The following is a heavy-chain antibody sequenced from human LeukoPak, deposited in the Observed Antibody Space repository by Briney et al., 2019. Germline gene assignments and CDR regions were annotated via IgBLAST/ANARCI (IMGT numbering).Heavy chain of an antibody. D-gene: IGHD5-18*01. Sequence: GRSLRLSCAASGFTFSSYGMHWVRQAPGKGLEWVAVISYDGSNKYYADSVKGRFTISRDNSKNTLYLQMNSLRAEDTAVYYCAKDSRIQLWLMGTYDAFDIWGRGTMVTVSS. J-gene: IGHJ3*02. CDR1: GFTFSSYG. CDR3: AKDSRIQLWLMGTYDAFDI. V-gene: IGHV3-30*18. CDR2: ISYDGSNK.